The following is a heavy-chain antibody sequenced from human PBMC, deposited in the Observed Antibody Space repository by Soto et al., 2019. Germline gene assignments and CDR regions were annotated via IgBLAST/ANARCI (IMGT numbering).Heavy chain of an antibody. J-gene: IGHJ3*02. CDR1: GFTFSSYD. CDR2: IGTAGDT. Sequence: EVQLVESGGGLVQPGGSLRLSCAASGFTFSSYDMHWVRQATGKGLEWVSAIGTAGDTYYPGSVKGRFTISRENAKNSLYLQMTSLRAGDTAVYYCARGGLYGSGLIWGQGTMVTVSS. CDR3: ARGGLYGSGLI. D-gene: IGHD3-10*01. V-gene: IGHV3-13*04.